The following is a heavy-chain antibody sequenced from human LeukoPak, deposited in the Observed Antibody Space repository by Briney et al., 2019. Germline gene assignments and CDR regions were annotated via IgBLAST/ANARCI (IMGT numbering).Heavy chain of an antibody. CDR2: ISSSSSYI. V-gene: IGHV3-21*01. CDR1: GFIFSSYG. D-gene: IGHD3-22*01. Sequence: GGSLRLSCAASGFIFSSYGMSWVRQAPGKGLEWVSSISSSSSYIYYADSVKGRFTISRDNAKNSLYLQMNSLRAEDTAVYYCARFRFGYYDNSAPHWGQGTLVTVSS. J-gene: IGHJ4*02. CDR3: ARFRFGYYDNSAPH.